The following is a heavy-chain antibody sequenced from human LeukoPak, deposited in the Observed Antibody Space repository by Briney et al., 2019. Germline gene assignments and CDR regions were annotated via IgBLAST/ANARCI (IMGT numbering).Heavy chain of an antibody. CDR3: ARIYERGHDI. V-gene: IGHV1-2*06. Sequence: ASVKVSCKASGYSFTAYYVHWVRQAPGQGLEWMGRISPNSGATSYAQKFQGRVTMTRDTSISTAYMELSRLRSDDTAMYYCARIYERGHDIWGQGTMVTVSS. J-gene: IGHJ3*02. CDR1: GYSFTAYY. D-gene: IGHD3-10*02. CDR2: ISPNSGAT.